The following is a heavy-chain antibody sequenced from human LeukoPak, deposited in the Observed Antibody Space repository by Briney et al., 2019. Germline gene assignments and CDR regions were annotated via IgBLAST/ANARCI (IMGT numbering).Heavy chain of an antibody. D-gene: IGHD3-22*01. CDR1: GGSISSGDYY. Sequence: SQTLSLTCTVSGGSISSGDYYWSWIRQPPGKGLEWIGYIYYSGSTYYNPSLKSRVTISVDTTKNQFSLKLSSVTAADTAVYYCARRPGGYYDSSGYYFHFDYWGQGTLVTVSS. V-gene: IGHV4-30-4*08. J-gene: IGHJ4*02. CDR2: IYYSGST. CDR3: ARRPGGYYDSSGYYFHFDY.